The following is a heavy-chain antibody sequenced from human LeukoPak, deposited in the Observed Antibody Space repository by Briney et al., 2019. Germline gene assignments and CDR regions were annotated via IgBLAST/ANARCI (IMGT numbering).Heavy chain of an antibody. J-gene: IGHJ4*02. Sequence: GGSLRLSSALSGFTMSAQEITCVRQAPGKGLECVSYMTSSGAAVYYADSVKDRFTVSRDNAQKILYLHMSSLRSEDTAVYYCRRVSYRTTSLRCEYWGKGPLVTVSS. D-gene: IGHD2/OR15-2a*01. CDR1: GFTMSAQE. CDR3: RRVSYRTTSLRCEY. V-gene: IGHV3-48*03. CDR2: MTSSGAAV.